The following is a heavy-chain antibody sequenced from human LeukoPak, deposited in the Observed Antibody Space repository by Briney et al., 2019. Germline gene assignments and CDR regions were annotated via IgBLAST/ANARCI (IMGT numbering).Heavy chain of an antibody. D-gene: IGHD3-22*01. J-gene: IGHJ3*02. CDR1: GYTFTGYY. CDR2: INPNSGGT. Sequence: ASVKVSCKASGYTFTGYYMHWVRQAPGQGLEWMGWINPNSGGTNYAQKFQGWVTMTRDTSISTAYMELSRLRSDDTAVYYCARELLSGDYYDSSGYSDAFDIWGQGTMVTVSS. CDR3: ARELLSGDYYDSSGYSDAFDI. V-gene: IGHV1-2*04.